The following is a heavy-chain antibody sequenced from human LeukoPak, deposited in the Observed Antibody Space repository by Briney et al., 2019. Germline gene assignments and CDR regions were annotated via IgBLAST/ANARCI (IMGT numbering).Heavy chain of an antibody. D-gene: IGHD5-24*01. CDR1: GFSFSSYS. CDR3: ARLSDGGDGYNIYYYYMDV. V-gene: IGHV3-53*01. Sequence: RAGGSLRLSCVASGFSFSSYSMHWVRQAPGKGLEWVSVIYSGGSTYYADSVKGRFTISRDNSKNTLYLQMNSLRAEDTPVYYCARLSDGGDGYNIYYYYMDVWGKGTTVTISS. CDR2: IYSGGST. J-gene: IGHJ6*03.